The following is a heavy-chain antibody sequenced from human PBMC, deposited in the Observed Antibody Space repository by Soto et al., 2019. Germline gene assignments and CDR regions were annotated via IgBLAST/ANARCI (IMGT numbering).Heavy chain of an antibody. CDR1: GGTFINYA. CDR3: ARDHGVVADRTTTSWLDP. J-gene: IGHJ5*02. Sequence: QVQLVQSGTEVKKPGSSVKVSCEASGGTFINYAFTWVRQAPGQGLEWMGGITPIFGTRNYAQKFQGRVTITADESPRTGYMELSSIKSADTAVYYCARDHGVVADRTTTSWLDPWGQGTLVAVSS. V-gene: IGHV1-69*12. CDR2: ITPIFGTR. D-gene: IGHD6-13*01.